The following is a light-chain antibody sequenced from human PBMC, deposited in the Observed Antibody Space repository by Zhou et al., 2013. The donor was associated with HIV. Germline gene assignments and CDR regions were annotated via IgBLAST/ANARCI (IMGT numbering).Light chain of an antibody. Sequence: DTQMTQSPSSLSASVGDRVTITCRASQSISIYLNWYQQKPGKAPKLLIYGASSLQSRVPSRFSGGGSGADFSLTISNLQPEDFATYYCQQAISFPLTFGGGTKVEIK. J-gene: IGKJ4*01. CDR1: QSISIY. CDR3: QQAISFPLT. V-gene: IGKV1-39*01. CDR2: GAS.